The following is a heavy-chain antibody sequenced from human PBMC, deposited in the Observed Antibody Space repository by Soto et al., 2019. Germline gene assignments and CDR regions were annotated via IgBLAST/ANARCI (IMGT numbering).Heavy chain of an antibody. Sequence: SETLSLTCTVSGGSISSGGYYWSWIRQHPGKGLEWIGYIYYSGSTYYNPSLKSRVTISVDTSKNQFSLKLSSVTAADTAVYYCARLVTKNWFDPWGQGTLVTVSS. CDR3: ARLVTKNWFDP. J-gene: IGHJ5*02. V-gene: IGHV4-31*03. CDR2: IYYSGST. CDR1: GGSISSGGYY.